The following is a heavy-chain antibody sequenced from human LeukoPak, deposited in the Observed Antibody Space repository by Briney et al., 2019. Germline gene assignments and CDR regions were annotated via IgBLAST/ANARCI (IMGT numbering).Heavy chain of an antibody. V-gene: IGHV4-38-2*02. CDR3: ARGGIVGATTPDY. Sequence: PSETLSLTCTVSGYSISSGYYWGRIRQPPGKGLEWIGSIYHSGSTYYNPSLKSRVTISVDTSKNQFSLKLSSVTAADTAVYYCARGGIVGATTPDYWGQGTLVTVSS. D-gene: IGHD1-26*01. CDR1: GYSISSGYY. J-gene: IGHJ4*02. CDR2: IYHSGST.